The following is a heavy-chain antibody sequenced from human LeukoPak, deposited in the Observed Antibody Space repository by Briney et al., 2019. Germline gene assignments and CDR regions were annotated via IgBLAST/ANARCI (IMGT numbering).Heavy chain of an antibody. V-gene: IGHV3-48*04. CDR3: ARRGDRFCTSMNCRPHSYYYYMDV. CDR2: VRGETIAI. Sequence: GASLRLSRAASGLTFSNYGMNCGRQARGKGLEWLSFVRGETIAIYYADCVKGRFTISRDNAKESVYLHMSSLRAEDTAVYYCARRGDRFCTSMNCRPHSYYYYMDVWGKGTTVSVSS. D-gene: IGHD2-2*01. J-gene: IGHJ6*03. CDR1: GLTFSNYG.